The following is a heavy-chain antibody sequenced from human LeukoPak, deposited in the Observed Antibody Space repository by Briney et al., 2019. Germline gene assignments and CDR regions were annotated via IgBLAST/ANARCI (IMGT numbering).Heavy chain of an antibody. J-gene: IGHJ4*02. V-gene: IGHV3-30-3*01. Sequence: PGGSLRLSCAASGFTFSSYAMHWVRQAPGKGLEWVAVISYDGSNKYYADSVKGRFTISRDNSKNTLYLQMNSLRAEDTAVYYCARAEVVVTAIIDHWGQGTLVTVSS. CDR2: ISYDGSNK. CDR3: ARAEVVVTAIIDH. D-gene: IGHD2-21*02. CDR1: GFTFSSYA.